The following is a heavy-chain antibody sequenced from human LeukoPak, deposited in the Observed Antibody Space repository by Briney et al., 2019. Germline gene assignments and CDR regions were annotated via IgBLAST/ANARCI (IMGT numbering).Heavy chain of an antibody. V-gene: IGHV1-8*01. CDR2: MNPNSGNT. D-gene: IGHD6-19*01. J-gene: IGHJ6*02. CDR3: ARGITVAGYYYYGMDV. CDR1: GYTFTSYD. Sequence: ASVKVSCKASGYTFTSYDINWLRQATGQGLEWMGWMNPNSGNTGYAQKFQGRVTMTRNTSISTAYMELSSPRSEDTAVYYCARGITVAGYYYYGMDVWGQGTTVTASS.